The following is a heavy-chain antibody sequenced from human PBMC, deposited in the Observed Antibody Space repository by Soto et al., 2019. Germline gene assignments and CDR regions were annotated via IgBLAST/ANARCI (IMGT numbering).Heavy chain of an antibody. CDR3: ARHNYGVDV. J-gene: IGHJ6*02. Sequence: PSETLSLTCAVSGGSFRGYNWNWIRQSPGKGLEWIGEINHGGTTNYNPSLNSRVIISVDTSRNQFSLKLTSVTAADTAVYFCARHNYGVDVWGQGTTVTVSS. CDR1: GGSFRGYN. V-gene: IGHV4-34*01. CDR2: INHGGTT.